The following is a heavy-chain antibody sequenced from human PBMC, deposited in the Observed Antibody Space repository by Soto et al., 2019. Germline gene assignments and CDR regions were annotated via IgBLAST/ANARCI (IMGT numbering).Heavy chain of an antibody. CDR3: ARVSINQSLDY. CDR2: ISYDGSKQ. CDR1: GFTFSNHA. J-gene: IGHJ4*02. D-gene: IGHD5-12*01. V-gene: IGHV3-30-3*01. Sequence: SLRLSCTASGFTFSNHAMHWVRQAPGKGLEWVAVISYDGSKQFYADSVKGRFTISRDNSKNTLYMELNSLRREDTAVYYCARVSINQSLDYWGQGALVTVSS.